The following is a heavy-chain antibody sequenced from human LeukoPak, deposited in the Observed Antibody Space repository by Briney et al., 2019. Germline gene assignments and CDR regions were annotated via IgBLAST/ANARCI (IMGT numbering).Heavy chain of an antibody. Sequence: GGSLRLSCAASGFPFSTYAMSWVCQAPGKGLEWVSGISGSGGSRYYADSVKGRFTISRDKSKNTLYLQMNNLRAEDTAVYYCAKDEEETRGYSYGAFDYWGQGTLVTVSS. V-gene: IGHV3-23*01. CDR3: AKDEEETRGYSYGAFDY. J-gene: IGHJ4*02. D-gene: IGHD5-18*01. CDR2: ISGSGGSR. CDR1: GFPFSTYA.